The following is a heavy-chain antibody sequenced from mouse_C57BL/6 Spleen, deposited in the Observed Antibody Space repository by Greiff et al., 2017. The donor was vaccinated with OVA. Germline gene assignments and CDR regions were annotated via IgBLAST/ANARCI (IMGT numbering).Heavy chain of an antibody. V-gene: IGHV1-69*01. CDR3: ARSKGYFDV. CDR2: IDPSDSYT. Sequence: QVQLQQPGAELVKPGASVKLSCKASGYTFTSYWMHWVKQRPGRGLEWIGEIDPSDSYTNYNQKFKGKSTLTVDKSSSTAYMQLSSLTSEDSAVYYCARSKGYFDVWGTGTTVTVSS. J-gene: IGHJ1*03. CDR1: GYTFTSYW.